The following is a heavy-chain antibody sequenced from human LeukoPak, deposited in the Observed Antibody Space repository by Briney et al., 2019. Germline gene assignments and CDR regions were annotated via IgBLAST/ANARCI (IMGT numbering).Heavy chain of an antibody. CDR1: GFPFNSCW. Sequence: GGSLRLYFPAPGFPFNSCWMRWVRQAPGKRLEWVANIKQDGSEKYFVDSVKGRFTISRDNAKNSLYLQMNSLRAEDTAVYYCARDEILTGYTDYWGQGTLVTVSS. V-gene: IGHV3-7*01. D-gene: IGHD3-9*01. J-gene: IGHJ4*02. CDR3: ARDEILTGYTDY. CDR2: IKQDGSEK.